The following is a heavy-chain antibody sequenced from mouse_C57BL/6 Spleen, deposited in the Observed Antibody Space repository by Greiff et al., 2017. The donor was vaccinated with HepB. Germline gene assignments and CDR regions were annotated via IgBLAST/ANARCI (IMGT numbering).Heavy chain of an antibody. Sequence: EVKLMESGGGLVKPGGSLKLSCAASGFTFSDYGMHWVRQAPEKGLEWVAYISSGSSTIYYADTVKGRFTISRDNAKNTLFLQMTSLRSEDTAMYYCARPPYDYDAMDYWGQGTSVTVSS. CDR3: ARPPYDYDAMDY. CDR1: GFTFSDYG. CDR2: ISSGSSTI. J-gene: IGHJ4*01. V-gene: IGHV5-17*01. D-gene: IGHD6-5*01.